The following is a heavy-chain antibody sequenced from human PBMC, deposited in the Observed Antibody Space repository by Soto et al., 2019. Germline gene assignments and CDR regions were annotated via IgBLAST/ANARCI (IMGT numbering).Heavy chain of an antibody. CDR2: IYPGDSDT. CDR3: GRQITHYYSWSHKYYYFCQDV. D-gene: IGHD2-21*02. V-gene: IGHV5-51*01. J-gene: IGHJ6*04. Sequence: PGESLKISCKGSEYSFRNYWIAWVRQMPGKGLEWMGIIYPGDSDTRYSPSFQGQVTISADKSISTAHLQCSSLKASDTAMYYCGRQITHYYSWSHKYYYFCQDVWAEGTTVPVSS. CDR1: EYSFRNYW.